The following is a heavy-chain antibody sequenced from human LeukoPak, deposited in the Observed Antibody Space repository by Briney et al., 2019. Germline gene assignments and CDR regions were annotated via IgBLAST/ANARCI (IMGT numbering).Heavy chain of an antibody. CDR3: ARERKIAAGIDY. CDR2: ISYDGSNK. D-gene: IGHD6-13*01. CDR1: GFTFNSYS. Sequence: GGSLRLSCTASGFTFNSYSMHWVRQAPGKGLDWVTVISYDGSNKYYADSVKGRFTISRDNSKNTLYLQMNSLRVEDTAVYYCARERKIAAGIDYWGQGTLVTVSS. J-gene: IGHJ4*02. V-gene: IGHV3-30-3*01.